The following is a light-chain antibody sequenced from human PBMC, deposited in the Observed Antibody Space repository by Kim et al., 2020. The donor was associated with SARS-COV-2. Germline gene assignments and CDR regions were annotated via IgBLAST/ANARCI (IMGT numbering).Light chain of an antibody. V-gene: IGKV3-20*01. CDR1: QTIGSNY. Sequence: PGESATLSCTASQTIGSNYLAWYQQKPGQAPRLHIYGASNRATGIPDRVSGSGSGTDFTLTISRLEPEDLAVYFCQQYGSSPPWTFGQGTKVDIK. CDR2: GAS. CDR3: QQYGSSPPWT. J-gene: IGKJ1*01.